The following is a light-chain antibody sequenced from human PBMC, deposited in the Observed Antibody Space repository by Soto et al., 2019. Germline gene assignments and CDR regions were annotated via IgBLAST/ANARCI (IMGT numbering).Light chain of an antibody. Sequence: DFQMTQSPSTLSASVGDRVTITCRASQNINNWVAWYQQKPGKAPKFLIYDASTLQRGVSSRFSGSGCGPEFSLTINSLQPDYSGSYYCQHTRTFGQGTKVDIK. CDR1: QNINNW. J-gene: IGKJ1*01. CDR2: DAS. V-gene: IGKV1-5*01. CDR3: QHTRT.